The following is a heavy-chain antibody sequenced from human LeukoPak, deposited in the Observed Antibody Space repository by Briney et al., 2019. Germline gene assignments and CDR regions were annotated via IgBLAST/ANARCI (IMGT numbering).Heavy chain of an antibody. CDR2: MNPNSGNT. Sequence: ASVKVSCKASGYTFTSYDINWWRQATGQGLEWMGWMNPNSGNTGYAQKFQGRVTMTRNTSISTAYMELSSLRSEDTAVYYCARARYYGSGSYDFDYWGQGTLVTVSS. J-gene: IGHJ4*02. CDR3: ARARYYGSGSYDFDY. CDR1: GYTFTSYD. V-gene: IGHV1-8*01. D-gene: IGHD3-10*01.